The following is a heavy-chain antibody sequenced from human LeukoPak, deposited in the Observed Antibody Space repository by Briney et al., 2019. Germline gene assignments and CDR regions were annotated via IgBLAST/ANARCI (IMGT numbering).Heavy chain of an antibody. Sequence: KSSETLSLNCTVSTGSISSYYWSWIRQPPGKGREWIVYIYYSGSTNYNPSLKSRVTISVDTSKNQFSLKLSSVIAADTAVYYCARYRITMVRGGFDPWGQGTLVTVSS. V-gene: IGHV4-59*08. CDR3: ARYRITMVRGGFDP. CDR2: IYYSGST. J-gene: IGHJ5*02. CDR1: TGSISSYY. D-gene: IGHD3-10*01.